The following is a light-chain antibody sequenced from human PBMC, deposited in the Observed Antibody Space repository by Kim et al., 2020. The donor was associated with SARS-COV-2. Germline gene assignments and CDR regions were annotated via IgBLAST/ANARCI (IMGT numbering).Light chain of an antibody. Sequence: TINCKSSQSVLYSSNNKNYLAWYQQKPGQPPKLLIYWASTRESGVPDRFSGSGSGTDFTLTISSLQAEDVAVYYCQQYYSTPVLTFGGGTKVDIK. CDR3: QQYYSTPVLT. V-gene: IGKV4-1*01. CDR2: WAS. J-gene: IGKJ4*01. CDR1: QSVLYSSNNKNY.